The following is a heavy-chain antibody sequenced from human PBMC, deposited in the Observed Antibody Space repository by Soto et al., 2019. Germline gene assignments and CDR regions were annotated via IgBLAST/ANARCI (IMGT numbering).Heavy chain of an antibody. CDR3: ASEQSSGWYQHYYYGMDV. V-gene: IGHV6-1*01. CDR2: TYYRSKWYN. D-gene: IGHD6-19*01. CDR1: GDSVSSNSAA. Sequence: PSQTLSLTCAISGDSVSSNSAAWNWIRQSPSRGLEWLGRTYYRSKWYNDYAVSVKSRITINPATSKNQFSLQLNSVTPEDTAVYYCASEQSSGWYQHYYYGMDVWGQGTTVTVSS. J-gene: IGHJ6*02.